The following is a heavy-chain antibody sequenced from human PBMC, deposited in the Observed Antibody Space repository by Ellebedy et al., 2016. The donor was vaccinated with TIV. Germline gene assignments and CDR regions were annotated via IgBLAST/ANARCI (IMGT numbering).Heavy chain of an antibody. J-gene: IGHJ4*02. Sequence: SETLSLTXTVSGGSISSSSYYWGWIRQPPGKGLEWIGSIYYSGSTYYNPSLKSRVTISVDTSKNQFSLKLSSVTAADTAVYYCARQYYDFWSGPVDYWGQGTLVTVSS. CDR1: GGSISSSSYY. CDR2: IYYSGST. D-gene: IGHD3-3*01. CDR3: ARQYYDFWSGPVDY. V-gene: IGHV4-39*01.